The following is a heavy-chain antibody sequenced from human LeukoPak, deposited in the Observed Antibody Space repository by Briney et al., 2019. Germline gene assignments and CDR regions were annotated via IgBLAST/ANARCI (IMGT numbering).Heavy chain of an antibody. V-gene: IGHV3-30*18. CDR1: GFTFSSYG. Sequence: GRSLRLSCAASGFTFSSYGMHWVRQAPGKGLEWVAVISYDGSNKYYADSVKGRFTISRDNSKNTLYLQMNSLRAEDTAVYYCAKGDLYYYYGMDVWGQGTTVTVSS. CDR2: ISYDGSNK. J-gene: IGHJ6*02. CDR3: AKGDLYYYYGMDV.